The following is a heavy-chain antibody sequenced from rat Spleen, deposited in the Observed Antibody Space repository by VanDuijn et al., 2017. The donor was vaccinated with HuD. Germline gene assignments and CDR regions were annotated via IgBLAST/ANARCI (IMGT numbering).Heavy chain of an antibody. CDR1: GFSLSNYG. CDR3: ARSDYSSPYYFDY. CDR2: IWGNGNT. Sequence: QVQLKESGPGLVKPSLTLSLTCTVSGFSLSNYGVIWVRQPPGKGLEWMGVIWGNGNTNYNSALKSRLSISRDTSKSQLFLQMNDLQTEDTAMYFCARSDYSSPYYFDYWGQGVMVTVSS. D-gene: IGHD1-2*01. J-gene: IGHJ2*01. V-gene: IGHV2S61*01.